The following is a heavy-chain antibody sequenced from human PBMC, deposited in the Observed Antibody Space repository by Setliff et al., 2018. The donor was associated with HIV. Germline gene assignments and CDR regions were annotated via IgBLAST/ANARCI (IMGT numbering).Heavy chain of an antibody. V-gene: IGHV3-74*01. CDR1: GISFGNHW. Sequence: LRLSCGASGISFGNHWMYWVRQAPGKGLVWVSRINADGSITDYADSVKGRFTISRDSSRDTLYLQMNSLRVEDTAVYFCARPTNIDTLYYGSQSFYMYYYGMDVWGQGTTVTVSS. CDR3: ARPTNIDTLYYGSQSFYMYYYGMDV. CDR2: INADGSIT. J-gene: IGHJ6*02. D-gene: IGHD3-10*01.